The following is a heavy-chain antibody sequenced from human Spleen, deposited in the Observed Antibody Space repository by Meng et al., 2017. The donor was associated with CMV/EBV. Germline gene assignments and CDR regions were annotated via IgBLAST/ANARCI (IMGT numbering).Heavy chain of an antibody. V-gene: IGHV3-23*01. Sequence: GESLKISCVGSGFTFSNYWMTWVRQAPGKGLEWVSTISGSGGSTYYADSVKGRFTISRDNSKNTLFLQMNSLRAEDTAVYYCAKSQGLAIFGVVTYYFDYWGQGTLVTVSS. J-gene: IGHJ4*02. CDR3: AKSQGLAIFGVVTYYFDY. CDR1: GFTFSNYW. CDR2: ISGSGGST. D-gene: IGHD3-3*01.